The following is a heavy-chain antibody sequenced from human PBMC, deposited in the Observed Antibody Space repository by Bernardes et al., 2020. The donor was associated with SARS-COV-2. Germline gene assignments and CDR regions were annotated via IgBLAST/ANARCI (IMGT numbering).Heavy chain of an antibody. CDR2: IYSTGTT. V-gene: IGHV4-4*07. CDR1: GGSISSDY. Sequence: TLSLTCTVSGGSISSDYWSWIRQPARKGLEWIGRIYSTGTTNYNPSLKSRVTMSVDTSKNQFSLKVTSVTAADTAVYYCARDSGSIVTTTERFDYWGQGTLVTVSS. J-gene: IGHJ4*02. D-gene: IGHD5-12*01. CDR3: ARDSGSIVTTTERFDY.